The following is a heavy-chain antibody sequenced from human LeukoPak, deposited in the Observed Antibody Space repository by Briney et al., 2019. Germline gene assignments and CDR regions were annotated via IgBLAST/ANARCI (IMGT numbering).Heavy chain of an antibody. CDR2: INHSGST. J-gene: IGHJ4*02. V-gene: IGHV4-34*01. CDR1: GGSFSGYY. CDR3: ARDPDY. Sequence: SETLSLTCAVYGGSFSGYYWSWIRQPPGKGLEWIGEINHSGSTNYNPSLKSRVTISVDTSKNQFSLKLSSVTAADTAVYYCARDPDYWGQGTPVTVSS.